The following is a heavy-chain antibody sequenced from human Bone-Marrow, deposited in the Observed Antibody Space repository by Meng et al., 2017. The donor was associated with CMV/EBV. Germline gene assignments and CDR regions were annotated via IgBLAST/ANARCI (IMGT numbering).Heavy chain of an antibody. CDR1: GGTFSSYA. D-gene: IGHD2-2*01. V-gene: IGHV1-69*05. CDR2: IIPIFGTE. Sequence: SVKVSCKASGGTFSSYAISWVRQAPRQGLEWMGGIIPIFGTENYAQKFQGRVTSTTDESTSTAYMELSSPRSEDTAVYYCARDMCLRSTSCYPGRFDRWGQGTLVTVSS. CDR3: ARDMCLRSTSCYPGRFDR. J-gene: IGHJ5*02.